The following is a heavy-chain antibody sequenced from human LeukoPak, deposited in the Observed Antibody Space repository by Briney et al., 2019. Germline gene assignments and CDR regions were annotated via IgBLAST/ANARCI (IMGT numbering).Heavy chain of an antibody. J-gene: IGHJ4*02. CDR2: ISHLGSI. Sequence: SETLSLTCAVYGGSFSGHSWSWIRQAPGKGLEWIGEISHLGSINYNPSLKSRVTISADTSKNQFSLRLSSVTAADTAVYYCARHYRGRWSQGTLVTVSS. V-gene: IGHV4-34*01. CDR1: GGSFSGHS. D-gene: IGHD3-16*02. CDR3: ARHYRGR.